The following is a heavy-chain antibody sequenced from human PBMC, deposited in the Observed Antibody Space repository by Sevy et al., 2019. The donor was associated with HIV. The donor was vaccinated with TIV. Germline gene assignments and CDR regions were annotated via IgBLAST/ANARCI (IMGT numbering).Heavy chain of an antibody. CDR2: IYPEDSET. D-gene: IGHD3-22*01. CDR1: GYSFTSHW. Sequence: GESLKISCQGSGYSFTSHWIGWVRHMPGKGLEWMGIIYPEDSETRYSPSFQGQVTFSADKSICTAYLQWSSLKASDTAMYYCATSRSGYFDSSGYYIYWGQGTLVTVSS. J-gene: IGHJ4*02. CDR3: ATSRSGYFDSSGYYIY. V-gene: IGHV5-51*01.